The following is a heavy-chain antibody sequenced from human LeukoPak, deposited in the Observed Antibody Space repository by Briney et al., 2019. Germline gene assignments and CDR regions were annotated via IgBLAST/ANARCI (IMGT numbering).Heavy chain of an antibody. J-gene: IGHJ4*02. CDR1: GFTFSIYT. CDR3: ARGHYYDSSGYYDY. Sequence: PGRSLRLSCAASGFTFSIYTMNWVRQAPGKGLEWVSSISSTSNYIYYADSVKGRFTISRDNAKNSLYLQMSSLRAEDTAVYYCARGHYYDSSGYYDYWGQGTLVTVSS. CDR2: ISSTSNYI. D-gene: IGHD3-22*01. V-gene: IGHV3-21*01.